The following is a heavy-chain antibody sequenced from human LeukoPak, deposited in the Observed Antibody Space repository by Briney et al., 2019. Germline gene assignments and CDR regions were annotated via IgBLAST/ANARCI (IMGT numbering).Heavy chain of an antibody. Sequence: GGSLRLSCAASGFTFSSYAMSWVRQAPGKGLEWISFVSVSGATDCPDSVKGRFTISRDNVRNSLYLQMNSLRDDDTAVYYCVRDHLWAFDIWGQGTMVTVSS. V-gene: IGHV3-48*02. CDR2: VSVSGAT. J-gene: IGHJ3*02. CDR1: GFTFSSYA. D-gene: IGHD2-21*01. CDR3: VRDHLWAFDI.